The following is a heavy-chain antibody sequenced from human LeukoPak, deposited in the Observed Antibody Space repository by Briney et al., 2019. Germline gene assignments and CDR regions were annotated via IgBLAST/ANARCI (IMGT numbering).Heavy chain of an antibody. CDR1: GITFSSYG. D-gene: IGHD4-17*01. J-gene: IGHJ4*02. Sequence: GGSLRLSCAASGITFSSYGMHWVRQAPGKGLEWVAFIRYDGSSKYYADSVKGRFTISRDNSKNTLYLQMNSLRAEDTALYYCANTSPTVTSLFDYWGQGTLVTVSS. CDR2: IRYDGSSK. CDR3: ANTSPTVTSLFDY. V-gene: IGHV3-30*02.